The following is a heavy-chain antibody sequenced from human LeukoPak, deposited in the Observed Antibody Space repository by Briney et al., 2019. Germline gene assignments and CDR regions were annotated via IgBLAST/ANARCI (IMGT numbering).Heavy chain of an antibody. CDR1: GFTCSSCA. Sequence: GGSLRLSCAASGFTCSSCAMSWVRQAPGKGLECVSAISGSGGSTYYADSVKGRFTISRDNSKNTLYLQMKSLRAEDTAVYYCAKIYCTNGVCPQYFDYWGQGTLVTVSS. CDR2: ISGSGGST. CDR3: AKIYCTNGVCPQYFDY. D-gene: IGHD2-8*01. V-gene: IGHV3-23*01. J-gene: IGHJ4*02.